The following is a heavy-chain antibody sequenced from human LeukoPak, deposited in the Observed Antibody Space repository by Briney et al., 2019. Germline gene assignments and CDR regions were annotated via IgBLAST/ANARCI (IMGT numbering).Heavy chain of an antibody. V-gene: IGHV3-48*03. CDR3: ARASTIFGVVNPAFDY. D-gene: IGHD3-3*01. CDR1: GSTFSSHE. Sequence: GGSLRLSCAASGSTFSSHEMNWVRQAPGKGLGWVSYISSSGSTIYYADSVKGRFTISRDNAKNSLYLQMDSLRAEDTAVYYCARASTIFGVVNPAFDYWGLGTLVTVSS. J-gene: IGHJ4*02. CDR2: ISSSGSTI.